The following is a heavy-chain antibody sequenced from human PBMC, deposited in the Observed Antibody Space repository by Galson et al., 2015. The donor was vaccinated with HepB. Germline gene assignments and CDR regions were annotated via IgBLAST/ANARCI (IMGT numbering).Heavy chain of an antibody. CDR3: TNYDYSNLGGGMDV. Sequence: SPRLSCAASGFTFSSYSMNWVRQSPGKGLEWISYISSSSAIISYADSVKGRFTISRDNAKNSLYLQMNSLRDEDTAVYYCTNYDYSNLGGGMDVWGQGTTVTVSS. V-gene: IGHV3-48*02. CDR2: ISSSSAII. J-gene: IGHJ6*02. D-gene: IGHD3-16*01. CDR1: GFTFSSYS.